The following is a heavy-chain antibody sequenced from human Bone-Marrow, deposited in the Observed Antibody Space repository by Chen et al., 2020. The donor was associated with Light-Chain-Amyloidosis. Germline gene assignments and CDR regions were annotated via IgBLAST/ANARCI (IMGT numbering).Heavy chain of an antibody. Sequence: QVHLVQSGAEVKKPGASVKVACKISGYSLTDLAIHWVRQAPGKGLEWMGGFAPEDAKTTLAQKFQGRVTVTEDTSADTAYLQLSSLRSEDTAVYYCANGPLHTITPHFWGQGTLVTVSS. CDR1: GYSLTDLA. CDR2: FAPEDAKT. V-gene: IGHV1-24*01. CDR3: ANGPLHTITPHF. D-gene: IGHD1-20*01. J-gene: IGHJ4*02.